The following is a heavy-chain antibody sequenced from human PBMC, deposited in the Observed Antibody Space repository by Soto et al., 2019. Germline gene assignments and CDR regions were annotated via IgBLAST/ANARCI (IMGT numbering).Heavy chain of an antibody. Sequence: QVQLVESGGGVVQPGRSLRLSCAASGFTFSSYGMHWVRQAPGKRLEWVAVISYDGSNKYYADYVKGRFTISRDNSKNTLYLQMNSLRAEDTAVYYCAKEDLTSYGYPDNWGQGTLVTVSS. CDR2: ISYDGSNK. V-gene: IGHV3-30*18. CDR1: GFTFSSYG. D-gene: IGHD5-18*01. CDR3: AKEDLTSYGYPDN. J-gene: IGHJ4*02.